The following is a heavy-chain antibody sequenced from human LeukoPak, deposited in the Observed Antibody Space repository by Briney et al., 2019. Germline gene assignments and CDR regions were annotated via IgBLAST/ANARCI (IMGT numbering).Heavy chain of an antibody. CDR1: GFTFDDYA. V-gene: IGHV3-9*01. Sequence: GGSLRLSCAASGFTFDDYAMHWVRQAPGKGLEWVSGISWNSGSIGYADSVKGRFTISRDNAKNSLYLQMNSLRAEDTALYYCAKSTYDILTGQFDYWGQGTLVTVSS. CDR3: AKSTYDILTGQFDY. CDR2: ISWNSGSI. J-gene: IGHJ4*02. D-gene: IGHD3-9*01.